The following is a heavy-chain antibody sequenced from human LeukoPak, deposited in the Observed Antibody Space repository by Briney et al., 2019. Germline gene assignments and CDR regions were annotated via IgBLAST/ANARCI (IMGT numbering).Heavy chain of an antibody. Sequence: GGSLRLSCAASGFTFSSYSMNWVRQAPGKGLEWISYISSSSTTMYYADSVKGRFTISRDNANNSLFLQMNSLRAEDTAVYFCARDRPVYSHFFYYYYMDVWGKGTTVTVSS. CDR2: ISSSSTTM. D-gene: IGHD4-11*01. V-gene: IGHV3-48*01. J-gene: IGHJ6*03. CDR3: ARDRPVYSHFFYYYYMDV. CDR1: GFTFSSYS.